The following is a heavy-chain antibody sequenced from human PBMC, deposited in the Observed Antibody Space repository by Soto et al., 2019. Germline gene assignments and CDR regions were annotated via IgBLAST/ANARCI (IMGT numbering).Heavy chain of an antibody. V-gene: IGHV3-21*02. CDR1: GFALTTYT. CDR2: INGRSNYK. J-gene: IGHJ4*02. Sequence: EVQLVESGGGLVAPGGSLRLSCVASGFALTTYTMNWVRQAPGTGLEWVSSINGRSNYKYYSDSVKGRFTVSRDNAQNSLFLQMSRLGPEDTAMYYCTIVRVADSALDHWGQGTLVTVSS. D-gene: IGHD3-10*02. CDR3: TIVRVADSALDH.